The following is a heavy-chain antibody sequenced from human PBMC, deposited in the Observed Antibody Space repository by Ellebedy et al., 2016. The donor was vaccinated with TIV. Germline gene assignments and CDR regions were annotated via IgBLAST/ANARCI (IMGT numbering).Heavy chain of an antibody. CDR3: TRGGMSSGWYSIDY. Sequence: QTLSLTCAISGDSVSSNSAAWNWIRQSPSRGLEWLGRTYYRSKWYNDYAVSVKSRITINPDTSKNQFSLQLNSVTPEDTAVYYCTRGGMSSGWYSIDYWGQGTLVTVSS. CDR1: GDSVSSNSAA. J-gene: IGHJ4*02. D-gene: IGHD6-19*01. CDR2: TYYRSKWYN. V-gene: IGHV6-1*01.